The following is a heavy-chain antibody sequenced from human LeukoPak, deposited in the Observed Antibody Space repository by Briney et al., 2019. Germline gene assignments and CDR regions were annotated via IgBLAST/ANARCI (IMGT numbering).Heavy chain of an antibody. V-gene: IGHV4-39*01. CDR1: GGSISSSSYY. Sequence: SETLSLTCTVSGGSISSSSYYWGWIRQPPGKGLEWIGSIYYSGSTYYNPSLKSRVTISVDTSKNQFSLKLSSVTAADTAVYYCXRXXVAIPAGGGFDPWGQGTLVTVSS. D-gene: IGHD2-2*01. CDR3: XRXXVAIPAGGGFDP. J-gene: IGHJ5*02. CDR2: IYYSGST.